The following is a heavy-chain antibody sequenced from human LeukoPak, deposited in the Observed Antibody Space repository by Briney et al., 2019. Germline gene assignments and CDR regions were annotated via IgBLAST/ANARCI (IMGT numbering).Heavy chain of an antibody. CDR1: GGSISSYY. V-gene: IGHV4-59*08. J-gene: IGHJ5*02. CDR3: ASTSDYGSDAWFDP. Sequence: SETLSLTCTVSGGSISSYYWSWIRQPPGKGLEWIGYIYYSGSTNYNPSLKSRVTISVDTSKNQFSLKLSSVTAADTAVYYCASTSDYGSDAWFDPWGQGTLVTVSS. CDR2: IYYSGST. D-gene: IGHD4-17*01.